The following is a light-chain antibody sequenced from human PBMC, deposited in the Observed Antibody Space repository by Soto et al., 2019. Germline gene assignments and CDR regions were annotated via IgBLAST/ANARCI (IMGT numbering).Light chain of an antibody. CDR1: QSISSW. Sequence: DIQMTQSPSTLSASVGDRVTITCRASQSISSWLAWYQQKPGKAPKLLIYKASSLESGVPSRVSGSGSGTEFSLTISSLQPDDFATYDCQQNNSYSRTFGQGTKVEIK. V-gene: IGKV1-5*03. CDR3: QQNNSYSRT. CDR2: KAS. J-gene: IGKJ1*01.